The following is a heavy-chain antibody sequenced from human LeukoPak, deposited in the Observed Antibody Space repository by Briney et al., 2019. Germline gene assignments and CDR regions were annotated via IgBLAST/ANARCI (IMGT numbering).Heavy chain of an antibody. CDR1: GGSISSGGYY. CDR3: ARVGRPTDDAFDI. J-gene: IGHJ3*02. CDR2: IYYSGST. D-gene: IGHD1-26*01. V-gene: IGHV4-61*08. Sequence: PSETLSLTCTVSGGSISSGGYYWSWIRQHPGKGLEWIGYIYYSGSTNYNPSLKSRVTMAVDTSKNQFSLKLRSVTAADTAVYYCARVGRPTDDAFDIWGQGTMVTVSS.